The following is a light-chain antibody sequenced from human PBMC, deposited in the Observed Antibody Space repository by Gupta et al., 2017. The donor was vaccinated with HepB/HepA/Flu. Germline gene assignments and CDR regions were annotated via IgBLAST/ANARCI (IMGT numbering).Light chain of an antibody. CDR1: ALPKQY. Sequence: SYELTQPPSVSVSPGQTARITCSGDALPKQYAYWYQQKPGQAPVLVIYKDSERPLGIPERFSGSSSGTTVTLTISGVQAEDEADYYCQSADSSGTMGVFGGGTKLTVL. V-gene: IGLV3-25*03. CDR2: KDS. J-gene: IGLJ2*01. CDR3: QSADSSGTMGV.